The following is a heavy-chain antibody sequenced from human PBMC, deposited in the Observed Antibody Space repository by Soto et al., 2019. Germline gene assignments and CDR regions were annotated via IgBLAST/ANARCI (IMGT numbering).Heavy chain of an antibody. CDR2: INPNSGGT. Sequence: GPSVKVSFKASGYTFSDYYIHWLRQARGQGLEWMGWINPNSGGTKYAPKFQGGVTMTRDTSITTAYMELSRLRSGDTAVYYCAREPATAKPEGVDFWGQGTLVTVSS. V-gene: IGHV1-2*02. CDR1: GYTFSDYY. D-gene: IGHD1-1*01. CDR3: AREPATAKPEGVDF. J-gene: IGHJ4*02.